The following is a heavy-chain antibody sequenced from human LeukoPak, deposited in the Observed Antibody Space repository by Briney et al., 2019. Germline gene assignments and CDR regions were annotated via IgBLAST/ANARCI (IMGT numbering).Heavy chain of an antibody. Sequence: GRSLRLSCAASGFIFNNYRMNLVRQAPGKGLNWVSSISSISKYIYYADSVKGRFNISRDNAKNSLYLQMDSLRAEDTAVYYCARDSPSTYADILTGYLFAPYYYGMAVWGQGTTVTVSS. CDR1: GFIFNNYR. J-gene: IGHJ6*02. CDR3: ARDSPSTYADILTGYLFAPYYYGMAV. D-gene: IGHD3-9*01. CDR2: ISSISKYI. V-gene: IGHV3-21*01.